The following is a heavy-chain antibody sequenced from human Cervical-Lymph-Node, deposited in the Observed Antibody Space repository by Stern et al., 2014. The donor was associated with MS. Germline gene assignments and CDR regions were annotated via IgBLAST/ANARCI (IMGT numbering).Heavy chain of an antibody. CDR3: AGQRGGATSLDY. J-gene: IGHJ4*02. CDR1: GDNFANYW. V-gene: IGHV5-51*01. D-gene: IGHD1-26*01. CDR2: IYPGDSDT. Sequence: QLVQSGAEVKKPGESLKISCKGSGDNFANYWIAWVRQMPGKGLEWMGVIYPGDSDTRYSPSFQGQVTISADKSINTAYLHWSSLKASDTAMFYCAGQRGGATSLDYWGQGTLVTVSS.